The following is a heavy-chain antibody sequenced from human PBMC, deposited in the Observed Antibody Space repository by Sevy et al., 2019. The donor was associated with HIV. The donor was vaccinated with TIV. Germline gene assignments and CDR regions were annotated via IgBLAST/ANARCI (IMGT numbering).Heavy chain of an antibody. J-gene: IGHJ6*02. CDR3: ERDRRFCGNECYLYYYYGMDV. Sequence: GGSLRLSCAASGFNVNDNYMTWVRQAPGKGLEWVSIIHADGSSYYEDSVKGRLAMSRDDSKNIVNLQMNSLRADDTAVYYCERDRRFCGNECYLYYYYGMDVWGQGTAVTVSS. CDR2: IHADGSS. V-gene: IGHV3-53*01. CDR1: GFNVNDNY. D-gene: IGHD3-16*02.